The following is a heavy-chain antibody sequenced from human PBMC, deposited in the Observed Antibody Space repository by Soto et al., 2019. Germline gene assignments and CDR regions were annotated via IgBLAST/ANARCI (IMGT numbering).Heavy chain of an antibody. CDR3: ARDRPYSSSWYGSCFDY. V-gene: IGHV3-74*01. CDR2: INSDGSST. D-gene: IGHD6-13*01. J-gene: IGHJ4*02. Sequence: PGGSLRLSCAASGFTFSSYWMHWVRQAPGKGLVWVSRINSDGSSTSYADSVKGRFTISRDNAKNTLYLQMNSLRAEDTAVYYCARDRPYSSSWYGSCFDYWGQGTLVTVSS. CDR1: GFTFSSYW.